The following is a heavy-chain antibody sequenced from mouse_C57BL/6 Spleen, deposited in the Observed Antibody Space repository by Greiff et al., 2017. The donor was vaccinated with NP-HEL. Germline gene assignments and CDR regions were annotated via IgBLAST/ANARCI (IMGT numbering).Heavy chain of an antibody. CDR3: ARYGNYGLWYFDV. CDR1: GYSITSGYY. Sequence: EVHLVESGPGLVKPSQSLSLTCSVTGYSITSGYYWNWIRQFPGNKLEWMGYISYDGSNNYNPSLKNRISITRDTSKNQFFLKLNSVTTEDTATYYCARYGNYGLWYFDVWGTGTTVTVSS. J-gene: IGHJ1*03. CDR2: ISYDGSN. D-gene: IGHD2-1*01. V-gene: IGHV3-6*01.